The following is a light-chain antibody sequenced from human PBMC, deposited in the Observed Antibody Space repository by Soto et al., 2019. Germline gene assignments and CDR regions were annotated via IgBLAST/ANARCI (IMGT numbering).Light chain of an antibody. CDR1: QSVTIY. J-gene: IGKJ4*01. Sequence: EIVMTQSPATLSVSPGERATLSYRASQSVTIYLAWYQQKPGQAPRLLIYSASTRATGIPARFSGSGSGTEFTLTISSLQSEDFAVYYCQQYNNWPLTFGGGTKVDIK. V-gene: IGKV3-15*01. CDR2: SAS. CDR3: QQYNNWPLT.